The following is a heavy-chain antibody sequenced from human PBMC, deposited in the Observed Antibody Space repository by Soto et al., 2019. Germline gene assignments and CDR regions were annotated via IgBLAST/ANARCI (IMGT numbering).Heavy chain of an antibody. CDR1: GGTFSSYA. CDR3: ARDNSYGDAYPSERGMDV. D-gene: IGHD4-17*01. J-gene: IGHJ6*02. V-gene: IGHV1-69*01. Sequence: QVQLVQSGAEVKKPGSSVKVSCKASGGTFSSYAISWVRQAPGQGLEWMGGIIPIFGTANYAQKFQGRVTITADESTSTAYMELSSLRSEDTAVYYCARDNSYGDAYPSERGMDVWGQGTTVTVSS. CDR2: IIPIFGTA.